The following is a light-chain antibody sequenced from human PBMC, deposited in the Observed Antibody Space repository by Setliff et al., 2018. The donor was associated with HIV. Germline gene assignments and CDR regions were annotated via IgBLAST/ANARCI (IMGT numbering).Light chain of an antibody. CDR3: AAWDDSLNGRV. J-gene: IGLJ1*01. V-gene: IGLV1-44*01. CDR2: SSN. CDR1: SSNIGSNT. Sequence: VLTQPPSASGTPGQRVTISCSGSSSNIGSNTVTWYQQLPGTAPKLLIYSSNQRPSGVPDRFAGSKSGTSASLAISGLQSEDEADYYCAAWDDSLNGRVFGTGTRSPS.